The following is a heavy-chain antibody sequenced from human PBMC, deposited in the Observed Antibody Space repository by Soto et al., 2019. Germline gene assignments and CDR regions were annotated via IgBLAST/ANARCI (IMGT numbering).Heavy chain of an antibody. CDR1: GASLSSGGYY. Sequence: QVQLQESGPGLAKPSQTLSLTCTVSGASLSSGGYYWTWIRQVPGKALEWIGYIFHTGTTFYNPSLKSRVVMSIEKSDNQFSLNLRSVTAADTAVYYCARCFGYDSNGRFLAAFDVWGQGTMVTVSS. V-gene: IGHV4-31*03. J-gene: IGHJ3*01. CDR2: IFHTGTT. D-gene: IGHD3-22*01. CDR3: ARCFGYDSNGRFLAAFDV.